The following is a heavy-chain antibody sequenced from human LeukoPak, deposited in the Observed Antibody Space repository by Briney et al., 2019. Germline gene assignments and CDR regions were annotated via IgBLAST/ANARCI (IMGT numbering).Heavy chain of an antibody. J-gene: IGHJ4*02. CDR2: IYQSGST. Sequence: PSETLSLTCTVSGGSISSSSYYWAWIRQPPGRGLEWIGSIYQSGSTYYNPSLKSRVTISVDTSNNQFSLKLSSVTAADTAVYYCATTSGDRSSANPDWGQGTLVTVSS. D-gene: IGHD6-6*01. V-gene: IGHV4-39*07. CDR1: GGSISSSSYY. CDR3: ATTSGDRSSANPD.